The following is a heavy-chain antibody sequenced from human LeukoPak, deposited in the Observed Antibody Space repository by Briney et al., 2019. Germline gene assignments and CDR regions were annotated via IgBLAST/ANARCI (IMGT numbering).Heavy chain of an antibody. CDR2: IYYSGST. CDR1: GGSISSSSYY. J-gene: IGHJ4*02. Sequence: PSETLSLTCTVSGGSISSSSYYWGWIRQPPGKGLEWIGSIYYSGSTYYNPSLKSRVTISVDTSKNQFSLKLSSVTAADTAVYYCARGSWGSVFIWGQGTLVTVSS. CDR3: ARGSWGSVFI. D-gene: IGHD7-27*01. V-gene: IGHV4-39*07.